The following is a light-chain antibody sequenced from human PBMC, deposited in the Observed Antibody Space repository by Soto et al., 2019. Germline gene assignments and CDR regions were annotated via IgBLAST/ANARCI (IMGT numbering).Light chain of an antibody. CDR3: QQYDNLPWT. Sequence: DIQMTQSPSSLSASVGDRVTITCQASQDISNYLNWYQKKPGKDPKLLIYDASNLETGVPSRFSGSGSGTDFNFTISRLQTEDIATYDCQQYDNLPWTFGQGTRLEIK. J-gene: IGKJ5*01. V-gene: IGKV1-33*01. CDR1: QDISNY. CDR2: DAS.